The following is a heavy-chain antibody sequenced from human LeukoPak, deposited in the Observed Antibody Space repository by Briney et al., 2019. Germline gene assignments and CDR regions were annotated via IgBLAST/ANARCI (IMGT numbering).Heavy chain of an antibody. D-gene: IGHD6-13*01. CDR1: GFTFSSYA. J-gene: IGHJ4*02. CDR3: AKGPSRKGAAAGTLDY. CDR2: ISGSGGST. Sequence: PGGSLRLSCAASGFTFSSYAMSWVRQAPGKGLEWVSAISGSGGSTCYADSVKGRFTISRDNSKNTLYLQMNSLRAEDTAVYYCAKGPSRKGAAAGTLDYWGQGTLVTVSS. V-gene: IGHV3-23*01.